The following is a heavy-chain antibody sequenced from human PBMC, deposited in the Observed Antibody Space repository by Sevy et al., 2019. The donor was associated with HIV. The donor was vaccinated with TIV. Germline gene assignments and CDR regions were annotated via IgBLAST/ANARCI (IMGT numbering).Heavy chain of an antibody. CDR2: INPVNGAT. CDR1: GHAFTAYY. V-gene: IGHV1-2*02. J-gene: IGHJ4*02. CDR3: STPEAPCSGESCHDLDY. D-gene: IGHD2-15*01. Sequence: ASVKVSCKATGHAFTAYYVHWVRQAPGEGLEWMGWINPVNGATNFAQKFQGKVTMTSDMSITTTYMELSSLTSDDTAIYYCSTPEAPCSGESCHDLDYWGQGTLVTVSS.